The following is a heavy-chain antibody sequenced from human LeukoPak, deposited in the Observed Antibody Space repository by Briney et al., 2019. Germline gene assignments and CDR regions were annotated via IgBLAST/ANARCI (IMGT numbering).Heavy chain of an antibody. Sequence: GGSLRLSCAASGFTFSSYGMHWVRQAPGKGLEWVAVISYDGSNKYYADSVKGRFTISRDNSKNTLYLQMNSLRAEDTAVCYCAKGMTTYLYYFDYWGQGTLVTVSS. V-gene: IGHV3-30*18. CDR3: AKGMTTYLYYFDY. CDR2: ISYDGSNK. D-gene: IGHD3-16*01. J-gene: IGHJ4*02. CDR1: GFTFSSYG.